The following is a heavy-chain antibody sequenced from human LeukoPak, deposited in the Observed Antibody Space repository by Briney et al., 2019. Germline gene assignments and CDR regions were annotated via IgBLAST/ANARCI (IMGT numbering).Heavy chain of an antibody. CDR1: GFTFDDYA. J-gene: IGHJ6*04. CDR2: IYYSGST. V-gene: IGHV4-59*01. CDR3: ARGPRMDV. Sequence: GSLRLSCAASGFTFDDYAMHWIRQPPGKGLEWIGYIYYSGSTNYNPSLKSRVTISVDTSKNQFSLKLSSVTAADTAVYYCARGPRMDVWGKGTTVTVSS.